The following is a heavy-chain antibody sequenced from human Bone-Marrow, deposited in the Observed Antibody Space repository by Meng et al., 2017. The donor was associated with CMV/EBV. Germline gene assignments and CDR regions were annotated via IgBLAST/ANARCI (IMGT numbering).Heavy chain of an antibody. CDR2: ISSSGSTI. J-gene: IGHJ4*02. CDR3: AKDRKYSGSLFDY. V-gene: IGHV3-48*01. CDR1: GFTLSNYA. Sequence: GGSLRLSCAASGFTLSNYAMSWVRQAPGKGLEWVSYISSSGSTIYYADSVKGRFTISRDNSKNTLYLQMNSLRAEDTAVYYCAKDRKYSGSLFDYWGQGTLVTVSS. D-gene: IGHD1-26*01.